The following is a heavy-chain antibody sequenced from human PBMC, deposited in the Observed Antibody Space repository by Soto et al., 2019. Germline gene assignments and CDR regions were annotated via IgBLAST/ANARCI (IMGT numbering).Heavy chain of an antibody. CDR1: GFTFSSYA. CDR2: LSGSGGTT. J-gene: IGHJ3*02. D-gene: IGHD6-19*01. V-gene: IGHV3-23*01. CDR3: AKTANGWFSAFDI. Sequence: EVQLLESGGGLVQPGGSLRLSCAASGFTFSSYAMSWVRQAPGKGLEWVSALSGSGGTTYYADSVKGRFTFSRDNSKNTLYLQMNSLRDEDTAVYYCAKTANGWFSAFDIWGQGTMVTVSS.